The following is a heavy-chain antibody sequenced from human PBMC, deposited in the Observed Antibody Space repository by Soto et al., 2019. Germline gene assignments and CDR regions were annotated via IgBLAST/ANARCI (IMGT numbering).Heavy chain of an antibody. J-gene: IGHJ6*02. V-gene: IGHV3-53*01. CDR2: IYSGGST. CDR1: GFTVSSNY. CDR3: ARADDYGDYGTDV. D-gene: IGHD4-17*01. Sequence: GGSLRLCCAASGFTVSSNYMSWVRQAPGKGLEWVSVIYSGGSTYYADSVKGRFTISRDNSKNTLYLQMNSLRAEDTAVYYCARADDYGDYGTDVWGQGTTVTVSS.